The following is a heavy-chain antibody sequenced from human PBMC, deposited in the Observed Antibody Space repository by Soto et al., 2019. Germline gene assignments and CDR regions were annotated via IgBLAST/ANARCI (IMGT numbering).Heavy chain of an antibody. J-gene: IGHJ4*01. CDR3: VAGPDHAKSAY. V-gene: IGHV4-59*11. CDR2: GLRHEFV. CDR1: GGSISDLY. Sequence: QVQLQESGPGLVKPSETLSLTCTVSGGSISDLYLSWTRQPPGKGSEWIGYGLRHEFVGTNPSLTNRVTISVDMSKRQFSLRLNSVTAADTAVYYCVAGPDHAKSAYWGQGTLVTVSS.